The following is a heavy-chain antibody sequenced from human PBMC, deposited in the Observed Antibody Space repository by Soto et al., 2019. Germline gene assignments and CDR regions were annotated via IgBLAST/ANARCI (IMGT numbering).Heavy chain of an antibody. Sequence: SETLSLTCAVYGGSFSGYYWSWIRQPPGKGLEWIGEINHSGSTNYNPSLKSRVTISVDTSKNQFSLKLSSVTAADTAVYYCARITIFGVVISTNYYFDYWGQGTLVTVFS. CDR2: INHSGST. V-gene: IGHV4-34*01. CDR3: ARITIFGVVISTNYYFDY. CDR1: GGSFSGYY. D-gene: IGHD3-3*01. J-gene: IGHJ4*02.